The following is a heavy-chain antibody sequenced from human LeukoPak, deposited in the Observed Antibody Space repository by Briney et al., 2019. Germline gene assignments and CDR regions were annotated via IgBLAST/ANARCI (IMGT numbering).Heavy chain of an antibody. CDR2: MSPNSGNT. CDR3: AGRPDTAIVPIFDY. V-gene: IGHV1-8*01. J-gene: IGHJ4*02. CDR1: GYTFTSYD. D-gene: IGHD5-18*01. Sequence: GASVKVSCKSSGYTFTSYDINWVRQATGQGLEWMGWMSPNSGNTGYAQKFQGRVTMTRNTSISTAYMELNSLRSEDTAVYYCAGRPDTAIVPIFDYWGQGTLVTVSS.